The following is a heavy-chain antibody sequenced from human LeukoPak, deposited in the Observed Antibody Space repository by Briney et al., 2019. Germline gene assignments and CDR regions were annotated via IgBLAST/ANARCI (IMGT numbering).Heavy chain of an antibody. Sequence: GGSLRLSCAASGFTFSSYSMNWVRKAPGKGLEWVSSISSSSSYIYYADSVKGRFTISRDNAKNSLYLQMDCLRAEDTAVYYCARIDINCIDGAPLYYYYGMDVWGQGTTVTVSS. CDR2: ISSSSSYI. V-gene: IGHV3-21*01. J-gene: IGHJ6*02. CDR1: GFTFSSYS. D-gene: IGHD1-20*01. CDR3: ARIDINCIDGAPLYYYYGMDV.